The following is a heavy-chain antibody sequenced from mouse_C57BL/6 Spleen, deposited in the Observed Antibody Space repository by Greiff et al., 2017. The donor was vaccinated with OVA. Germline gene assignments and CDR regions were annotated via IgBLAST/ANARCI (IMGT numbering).Heavy chain of an antibody. V-gene: IGHV1-7*01. CDR3: ARSITTGAMDY. D-gene: IGHD1-1*01. J-gene: IGHJ4*01. Sequence: VQLQQSGAELAKPGASVKLSRKASGYTSTSYWMHWVNQRPGQGLEWIGYINPSSGYTKYNQKFKDKATLTADKSSSTAYMQLSSLTYEDSAVYYCARSITTGAMDYWGHVTSVTVSS. CDR1: GYTSTSYW. CDR2: INPSSGYT.